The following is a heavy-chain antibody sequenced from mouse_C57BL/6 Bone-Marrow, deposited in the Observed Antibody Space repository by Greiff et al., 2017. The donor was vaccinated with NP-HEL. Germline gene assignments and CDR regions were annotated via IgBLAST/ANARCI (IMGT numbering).Heavy chain of an antibody. D-gene: IGHD2-4*01. Sequence: LQQSGASVKISCKASGYAFSSYWLNWVKQRPGKGLEWSGQIYPGDGDTNYNGKFKGKATLTADKSSSTAYMQLSSLTSEDSAVYFCARWGWYYDVYWGQGTTLTVSS. J-gene: IGHJ2*01. V-gene: IGHV1-80*01. CDR2: IYPGDGDT. CDR3: ARWGWYYDVY. CDR1: GYAFSSYW.